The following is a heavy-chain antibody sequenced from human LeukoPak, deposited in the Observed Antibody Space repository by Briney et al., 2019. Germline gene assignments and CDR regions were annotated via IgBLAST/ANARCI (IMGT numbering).Heavy chain of an antibody. J-gene: IGHJ3*02. Sequence: GASVKVSCKASDYTFTSYGISWVRQSPGQGLEWMGWISAYNGNTNYAQKLQGRVTMTTDTSTSTAYMELRSLRSDDTAVYYCARDVAFWIVYAMNDAFDIWGQGTMVTVSS. CDR3: ARDVAFWIVYAMNDAFDI. CDR2: ISAYNGNT. D-gene: IGHD2-8*01. CDR1: DYTFTSYG. V-gene: IGHV1-18*01.